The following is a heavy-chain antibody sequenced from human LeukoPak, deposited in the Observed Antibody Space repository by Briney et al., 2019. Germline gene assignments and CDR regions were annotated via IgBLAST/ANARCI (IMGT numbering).Heavy chain of an antibody. CDR3: AKATAVANYYYGMDV. D-gene: IGHD6-19*01. CDR1: GFTFSSYA. J-gene: IGHJ6*02. V-gene: IGHV3-23*01. CDR2: ISGSGGST. Sequence: GGSLRLSCAASGFTFSSYAMSWVRQAPGKGLEWVSAISGSGGSTYYADSVKGRLTISRDNSKNTLYLQMNSLRAEDTAVYYCAKATAVANYYYGMDVWGQGTTVTVSS.